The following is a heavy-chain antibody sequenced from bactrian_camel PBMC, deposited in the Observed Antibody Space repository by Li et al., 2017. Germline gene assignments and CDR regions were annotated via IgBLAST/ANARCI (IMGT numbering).Heavy chain of an antibody. J-gene: IGHJ6*01. Sequence: HVQLVESGGGSVQAGESLRLSCAASGFTYTMGWFRQAPGKEREGVAAIDNRGSTNVADSVKGRFTISKDNAKNTLYLQMNSLKPEDTAMYYCAADLITFCGTSDTGFRYWGQGTQVTVS. CDR3: AADLITFCGTSDTGFRY. CDR1: GFTYT. D-gene: IGHD3*01. V-gene: IGHV3S53*01. CDR2: IDNRGST.